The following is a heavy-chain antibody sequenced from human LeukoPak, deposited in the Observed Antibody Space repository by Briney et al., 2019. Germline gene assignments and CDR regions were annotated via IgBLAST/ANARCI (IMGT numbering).Heavy chain of an antibody. J-gene: IGHJ4*02. Sequence: GGSLRLSCAVSGFTFSSYSMNWVRQAPGKGLEWVSYISSNSRTVNYADSVKGRFTISRDNAKNSLYLQMNSLRAEDTAVYYCARGGAARPDYWGQGTLVTVSS. V-gene: IGHV3-48*01. CDR2: ISSNSRTV. CDR3: ARGGAARPDY. D-gene: IGHD6-6*01. CDR1: GFTFSSYS.